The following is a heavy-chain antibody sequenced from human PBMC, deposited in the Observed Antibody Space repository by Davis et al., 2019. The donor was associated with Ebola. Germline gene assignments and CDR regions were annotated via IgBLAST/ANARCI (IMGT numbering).Heavy chain of an antibody. CDR2: ISCGGSP. Sequence: GESLKISCAVSGFIFRNYGMTWVRQAPGKGLEWVSAISCGGSPYYADSVKGRFTISTDYPRNTLLLQMNNLRAEDTAVYYCARINSYGDFDYWGQGTLVTVSS. CDR1: GFIFRNYG. D-gene: IGHD5-18*01. J-gene: IGHJ4*02. V-gene: IGHV3-23*01. CDR3: ARINSYGDFDY.